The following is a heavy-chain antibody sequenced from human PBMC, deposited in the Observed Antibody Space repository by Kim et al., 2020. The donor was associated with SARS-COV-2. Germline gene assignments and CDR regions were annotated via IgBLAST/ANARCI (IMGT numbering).Heavy chain of an antibody. CDR3: ARDNSGGYDSSGYYFDAFDI. CDR1: GYTFTSYG. V-gene: IGHV1-18*01. J-gene: IGHJ3*02. CDR2: ISAYNGNT. D-gene: IGHD3-22*01. Sequence: ASVKVSCKASGYTFTSYGISWVRQAPGQGLEWMGWISAYNGNTNYAQKLQGRVTMTTDTSTSTAYMELRSLRSDDTAVYYCARDNSGGYDSSGYYFDAFDICGQGTMVTVSS.